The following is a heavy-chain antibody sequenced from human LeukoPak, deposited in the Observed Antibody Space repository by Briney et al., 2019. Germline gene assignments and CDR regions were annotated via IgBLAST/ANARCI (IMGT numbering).Heavy chain of an antibody. D-gene: IGHD6-19*01. CDR3: ARDRYTSGAGFFQH. CDR2: ISFDGSNK. J-gene: IGHJ1*01. V-gene: IGHV3-30*01. Sequence: GGSLRLSCAASGFSFTTYPMHWVRQAPGKGLEWVAGISFDGSNKYYAESAKGRFTISRDSVKNTLYLEMNSLRPDDTAVYYCARDRYTSGAGFFQHWGQGTLVTVSS. CDR1: GFSFTTYP.